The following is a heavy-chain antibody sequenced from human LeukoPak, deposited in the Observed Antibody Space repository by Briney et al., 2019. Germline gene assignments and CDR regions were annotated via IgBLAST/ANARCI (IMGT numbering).Heavy chain of an antibody. CDR1: GFMFSSYW. J-gene: IGHJ4*02. V-gene: IGHV3-7*01. CDR2: IKQDGSEK. D-gene: IGHD2-15*01. CDR3: ARDRIGWFDY. Sequence: GGSLRLSCAASGFMFSSYWMSWVRQAPGKGLEWVADIKQDGSEKYYVDSVKGRFTISRDNAKNSLNLQMNSLRVEDTAVYYCARDRIGWFDYWGQGTLVTVFS.